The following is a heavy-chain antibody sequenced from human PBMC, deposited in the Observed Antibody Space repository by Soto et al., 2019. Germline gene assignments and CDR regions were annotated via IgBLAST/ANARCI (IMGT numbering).Heavy chain of an antibody. Sequence: EVQLSGSGGGLVQPGGSLRLSCAASGFTFSSYAMSWVRQAPGKGLEWVSAISGSSTSTYYADSVKGRFTISRDNSKNTRYLQMNSLRAEDTAVYYCAKDPSSGFAMENYFAYWGQGTLVTVSS. CDR2: ISGSSTST. V-gene: IGHV3-23*01. D-gene: IGHD3-10*01. CDR1: GFTFSSYA. J-gene: IGHJ4*02. CDR3: AKDPSSGFAMENYFAY.